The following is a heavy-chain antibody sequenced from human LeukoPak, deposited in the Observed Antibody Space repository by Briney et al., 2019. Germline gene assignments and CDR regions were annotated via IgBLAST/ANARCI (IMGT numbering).Heavy chain of an antibody. CDR2: IIPILGMA. D-gene: IGHD3-10*01. CDR1: GGTFSSYA. Sequence: SVKVSCKASGGTFSSYAISWVRQAPGQGLEWMGRIIPILGMANYAQKFQGRVTITADKSTSTAYMELSSLRSEDTAVYYCARGRYGSGNYYYYGMDVWGQGTTVTVSS. V-gene: IGHV1-69*04. CDR3: ARGRYGSGNYYYYGMDV. J-gene: IGHJ6*02.